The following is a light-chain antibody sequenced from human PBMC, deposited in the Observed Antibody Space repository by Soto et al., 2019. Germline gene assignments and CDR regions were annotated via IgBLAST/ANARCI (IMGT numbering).Light chain of an antibody. Sequence: DIQMTQSPSTLSASVGDRVTITCRASQSISSWLAWCQQKPGKAPKLLIYDASSLESGVPSRFSGSGSGTEFTLTISSLQPDDFATYYCQQYDNYKPLTFGGGTKVDIK. CDR3: QQYDNYKPLT. CDR2: DAS. V-gene: IGKV1-5*01. J-gene: IGKJ4*01. CDR1: QSISSW.